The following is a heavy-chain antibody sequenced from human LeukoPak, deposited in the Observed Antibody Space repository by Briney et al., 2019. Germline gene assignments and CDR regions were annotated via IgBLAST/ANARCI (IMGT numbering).Heavy chain of an antibody. CDR1: GGSFSGYY. D-gene: IGHD6-19*01. Sequence: SETLSLTCAVYGGSFSGYYWSWIRQPPGKGLEWIGEINHSGSTNYNPSLKSRVTISVDTSKNQFSLKLSSVTAADTAVYYCARQSRGIAVAGRRYYYYYMDVWGKGTMVTVSS. CDR3: ARQSRGIAVAGRRYYYYYMDV. J-gene: IGHJ6*03. CDR2: INHSGST. V-gene: IGHV4-34*01.